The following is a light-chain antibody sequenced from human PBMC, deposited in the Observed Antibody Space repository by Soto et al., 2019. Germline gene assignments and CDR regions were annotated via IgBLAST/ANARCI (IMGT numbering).Light chain of an antibody. Sequence: EIVLTQSPATLSLSPGERATLSCRASQSVSSYLAWYQQKPGQAPRLLIYDASNRATGIPARFSGSGSGTDFALTISSLEPGDFAVYYCPQRSNWPRTFGQGTKVEI. V-gene: IGKV3-11*01. CDR3: PQRSNWPRT. CDR2: DAS. CDR1: QSVSSY. J-gene: IGKJ1*01.